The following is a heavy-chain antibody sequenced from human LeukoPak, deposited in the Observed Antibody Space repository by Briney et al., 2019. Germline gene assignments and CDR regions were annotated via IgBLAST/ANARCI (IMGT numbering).Heavy chain of an antibody. V-gene: IGHV3-48*04. CDR1: GFTFSTYI. Sequence: GGSLRVSCAASGFTFSTYIMNWVRQAPGKGLEWVSYISSSSSSIYYADSVKGRFTISRDNAKNSLYLQMNSLRAEDTAVYYCARDRSPSGSSPGFDYWGQGTLVTVSS. D-gene: IGHD1-26*01. J-gene: IGHJ4*02. CDR3: ARDRSPSGSSPGFDY. CDR2: ISSSSSSI.